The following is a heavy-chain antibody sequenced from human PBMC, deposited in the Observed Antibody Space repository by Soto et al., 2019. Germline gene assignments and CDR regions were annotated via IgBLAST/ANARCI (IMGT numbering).Heavy chain of an antibody. V-gene: IGHV4-30-2*01. Sequence: SETLSLTCTVSGGPISSGGYSWSWIRQPPGKGLEWIGYIYHSGSTYYNPSLKSRVTISVDRSKNQFSLKLSSVTAADTAVYYCARGGVYDFWSGYYPYFDYWGKGTPFTASS. CDR2: IYHSGST. CDR1: GGPISSGGYS. D-gene: IGHD3-3*01. J-gene: IGHJ4*02. CDR3: ARGGVYDFWSGYYPYFDY.